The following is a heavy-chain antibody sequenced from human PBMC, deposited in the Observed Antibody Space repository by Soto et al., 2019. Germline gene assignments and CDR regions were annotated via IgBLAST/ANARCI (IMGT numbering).Heavy chain of an antibody. CDR2: VFYTGRT. J-gene: IGHJ4*02. CDR1: GNSVSTSSYY. CDR3: AMTTVTYPDYFDF. Sequence: SETLSLTSTVSGNSVSTSSYYWGWIRQPPGKGLEWIGSVFYTGRTHYNPSLESRITISVDTTKNQFSLSLRSVTAADTAMYYCAMTTVTYPDYFDFWGQGALVTVSS. D-gene: IGHD4-17*01. V-gene: IGHV4-39*01.